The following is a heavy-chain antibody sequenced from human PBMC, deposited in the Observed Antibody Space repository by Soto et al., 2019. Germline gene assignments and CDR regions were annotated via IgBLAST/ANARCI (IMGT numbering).Heavy chain of an antibody. Sequence: SETLSLTCAVSGGSISSSNWWSWVRQPPGKGLEWIGEIYHSGSTNYNPSLKSRVTISVDKSKNQFSLKLSSVTAAETAVYYCARDSGGGYYYGMDVWGQGTTVTVSS. V-gene: IGHV4-4*02. CDR3: ARDSGGGYYYGMDV. CDR2: IYHSGST. J-gene: IGHJ6*02. D-gene: IGHD1-26*01. CDR1: GGSISSSNW.